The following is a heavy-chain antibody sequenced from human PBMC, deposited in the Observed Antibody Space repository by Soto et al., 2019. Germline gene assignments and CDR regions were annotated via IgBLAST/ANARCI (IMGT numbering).Heavy chain of an antibody. J-gene: IGHJ4*02. CDR2: IKTKPDDGTI. CDR1: GLIFSDLW. CDR3: TTSNLGVDY. D-gene: IGHD3-16*01. Sequence: GGSLRLSCAASGLIFSDLWMTWVRQAPGKGLEWVGRIKTKPDDGTIDYAAPVRGRFTISRDDSKNTLYLQMTSLTPDDTGVYYCTTSNLGVDYWGPGA. V-gene: IGHV3-15*01.